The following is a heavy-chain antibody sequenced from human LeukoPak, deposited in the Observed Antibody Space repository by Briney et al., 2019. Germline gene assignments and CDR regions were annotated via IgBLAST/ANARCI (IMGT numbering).Heavy chain of an antibody. D-gene: IGHD5-18*01. CDR1: GGTFSSYA. V-gene: IGHV1-69*01. CDR2: IIPIFGTA. J-gene: IGHJ6*02. Sequence: GSSVKVSCKASGGTFSSYAISWVRQAPGQGLEWMGGIIPIFGTANYAQKFQGRVTITADESTSTAYMELSSLRSEDTAVYYCARDPRKRGYSYGRSGYYGMDVWGQGTTVTVSS. CDR3: ARDPRKRGYSYGRSGYYGMDV.